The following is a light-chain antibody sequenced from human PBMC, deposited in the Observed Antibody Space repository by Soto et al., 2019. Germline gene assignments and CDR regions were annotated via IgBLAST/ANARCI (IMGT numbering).Light chain of an antibody. Sequence: EIVMTQSPATLSVSPGERATLSCRASQCVSSTLAWYQQKPGQAPRLPIYGAAARATVIPASFSGRGSGTEFTLTSSSRQSEDFAVYYSQQYNNWPHTFGPGTKVYIK. J-gene: IGKJ3*01. CDR3: QQYNNWPHT. CDR2: GAA. CDR1: QCVSST. V-gene: IGKV3-15*01.